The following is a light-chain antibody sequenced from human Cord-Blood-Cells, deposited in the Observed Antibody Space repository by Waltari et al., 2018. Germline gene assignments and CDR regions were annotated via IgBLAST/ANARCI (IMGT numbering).Light chain of an antibody. CDR2: EGS. CDR1: SSDVGSYNL. V-gene: IGLV2-23*01. Sequence: SALTQPASVSGSHGQSITISCTGTSSDVGSYNLVPWYQQHPGKAPKIMIYEGSKRHSGFTNRFSGSKSGNTSSLTISGLQAEDEADYYCCSYAGSSTYVFGTGTKVTVL. CDR3: CSYAGSSTYV. J-gene: IGLJ1*01.